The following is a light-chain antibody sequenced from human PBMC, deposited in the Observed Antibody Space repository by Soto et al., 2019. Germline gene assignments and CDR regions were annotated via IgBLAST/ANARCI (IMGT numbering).Light chain of an antibody. V-gene: IGKV3-15*01. Sequence: DIVMTQSPLTLSVSPGESATLSCRASERVSTNLAWYQQTPGQAPRLLIYSASRRPTDIPVRFSGSGSGAEFILTISSLQSEDFAIYYCQQYNNLPPTVGQGTKVDIK. J-gene: IGKJ1*01. CDR1: ERVSTN. CDR3: QQYNNLPPT. CDR2: SAS.